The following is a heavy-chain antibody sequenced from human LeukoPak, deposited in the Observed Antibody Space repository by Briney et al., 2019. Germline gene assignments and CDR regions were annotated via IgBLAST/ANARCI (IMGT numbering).Heavy chain of an antibody. CDR1: GYTFTGYY. CDR3: ARERVVRGSFDY. J-gene: IGHJ4*02. CDR2: INPNSGGT. Sequence: ASVKVSCKASGYTFTGYYMHWVRQAPGQRLEWMGRINPNSGGTNYAQKFQGRVTMTRDTSISTAYMELSRLRSDDTAVYYCARERVVRGSFDYWGQGTLVTVSS. D-gene: IGHD3-10*01. V-gene: IGHV1-2*06.